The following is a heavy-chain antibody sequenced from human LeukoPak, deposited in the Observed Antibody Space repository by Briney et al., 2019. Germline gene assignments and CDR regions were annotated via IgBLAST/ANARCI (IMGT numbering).Heavy chain of an antibody. CDR3: AKDMGRHILTGLDY. J-gene: IGHJ4*02. Sequence: GGSLRLSCAASGFTFSSYAMNWVRQAPGKGLEWVAVISYDGSNKYYADSVKGRFTISRDNSKNTLYLQMNSLRAEDTAVYYCAKDMGRHILTGLDYWGQGTLVTVSS. V-gene: IGHV3-30*18. CDR1: GFTFSSYA. CDR2: ISYDGSNK. D-gene: IGHD3-9*01.